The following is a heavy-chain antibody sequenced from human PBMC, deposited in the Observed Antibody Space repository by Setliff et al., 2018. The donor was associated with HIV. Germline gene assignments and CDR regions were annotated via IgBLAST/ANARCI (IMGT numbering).Heavy chain of an antibody. CDR3: ARDSAIAAGVFFDY. CDR2: INPNSGGT. CDR1: GYTFTGYY. V-gene: IGHV1-2*02. Sequence: GASVKVSCKASGYTFTGYYMHWVRQAPGQGLEWMGWINPNSGGTNYAQKFQGRVTMTRDTSTSTVYMELSSLRSDDSAVYFCARDSAIAAGVFFDYWGQGTLVTVSS. J-gene: IGHJ4*02. D-gene: IGHD6-13*01.